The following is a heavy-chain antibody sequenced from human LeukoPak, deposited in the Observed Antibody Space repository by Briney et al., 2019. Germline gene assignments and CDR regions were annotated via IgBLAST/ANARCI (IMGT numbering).Heavy chain of an antibody. CDR1: GGSISSYY. CDR2: IYYSGST. CDR3: AAYYDFWSGYYTKPRVRFDP. J-gene: IGHJ5*02. V-gene: IGHV4-59*08. Sequence: SETLSLTCTVSGGSISSYYWSWIRQPPGKGLEWIGYIYYSGSTNYNPSLKSRVTISVDTSKNQFSLKLSSVTAADTAVYYCAAYYDFWSGYYTKPRVRFDPWGQGTLVTVSS. D-gene: IGHD3-3*01.